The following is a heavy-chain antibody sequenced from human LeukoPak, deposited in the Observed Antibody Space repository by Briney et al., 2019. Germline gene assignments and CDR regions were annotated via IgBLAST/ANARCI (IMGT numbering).Heavy chain of an antibody. CDR2: IYTSGST. J-gene: IGHJ6*02. CDR1: GGSISSGSYY. Sequence: PSQTLSLTCTVSGGSISSGSYYWSWIRQPAGKGLEWIGRIYTSGSTNYNPSLKSLVTISVDTSKNQFSLKLSSVTAADTAVYYCARESMDYGMDVWGQGTTVTVSS. D-gene: IGHD2/OR15-2a*01. CDR3: ARESMDYGMDV. V-gene: IGHV4-61*02.